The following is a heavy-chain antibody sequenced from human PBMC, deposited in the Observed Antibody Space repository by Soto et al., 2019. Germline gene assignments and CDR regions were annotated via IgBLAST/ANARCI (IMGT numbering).Heavy chain of an antibody. D-gene: IGHD6-19*01. V-gene: IGHV3-23*01. J-gene: IGHJ4*02. CDR3: AKGGSSGWPGGEDF. Sequence: EVQLLESGGGLVQPGGSLRLSCAVSGFTFSNYAMSWVRKTPGKGLEWVSGITSDGSTTWYADFVEGRFTISRDNSKNTVYLQLNSPRGEDAAVYFCAKGGSSGWPGGEDFWGQGTMVTVSS. CDR1: GFTFSNYA. CDR2: ITSDGSTT.